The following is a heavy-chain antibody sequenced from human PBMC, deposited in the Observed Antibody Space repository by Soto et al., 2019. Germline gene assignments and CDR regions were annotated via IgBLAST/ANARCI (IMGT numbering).Heavy chain of an antibody. Sequence: GGSLRLSCAASGFTFSSNWMSWVRQAPGKGLEWVANIRQDGSEKYYVDSVKGRFTISRDNAKNSLYLQMNSLRAEDTAVYYCARDVVVPAAMEFDPFYYYMDVWGKGTTVTVSS. J-gene: IGHJ6*03. CDR1: GFTFSSNW. V-gene: IGHV3-7*01. CDR3: ARDVVVPAAMEFDPFYYYMDV. D-gene: IGHD2-2*01. CDR2: IRQDGSEK.